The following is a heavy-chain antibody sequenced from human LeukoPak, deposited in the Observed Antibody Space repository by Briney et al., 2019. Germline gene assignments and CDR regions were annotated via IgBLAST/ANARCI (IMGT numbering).Heavy chain of an antibody. CDR1: GFTFTDAW. D-gene: IGHD4-17*01. V-gene: IGHV3-15*01. CDR3: TTETGDYVWDEDF. J-gene: IGHJ4*02. Sequence: GGSLRLSCSGSGFTFTDAWMNWVRQAPGKGLEWVGRIKTKTEGGTTDYGAAVKGRFLISRDDSKNMVYLQMNSLKTEDTAVYYCTTETGDYVWDEDFWGQGTLVTVSS. CDR2: IKTKTEGGTT.